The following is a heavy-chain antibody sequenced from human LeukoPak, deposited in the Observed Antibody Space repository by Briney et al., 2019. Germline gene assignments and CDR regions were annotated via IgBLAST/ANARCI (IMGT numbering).Heavy chain of an antibody. V-gene: IGHV3-23*01. CDR1: GFTFSNYA. D-gene: IGHD3-3*01. CDR3: ARDRYYDFWSGYYLGY. J-gene: IGHJ4*02. CDR2: VSGSGGST. Sequence: PGGSLRLSCAASGFTFSNYAMSWVRQAPGKGLEWVSAVSGSGGSTYHADSVKGRFTISRDNSKNTLYLQMNSLRAEDTAVYYCARDRYYDFWSGYYLGYWGQGTLVTVSS.